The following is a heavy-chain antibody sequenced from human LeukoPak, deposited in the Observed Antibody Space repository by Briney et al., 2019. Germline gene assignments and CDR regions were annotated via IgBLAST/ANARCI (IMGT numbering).Heavy chain of an antibody. D-gene: IGHD1-26*01. V-gene: IGHV3-9*01. Sequence: PGGSLRLSSAATGYSFKDYGMHWVRQPPGKGLEWVSAINWNGGGTDYADSVKGRFTIFRDNAKNSLYLQLSSLRPEDTALYYCAKHLTATNTYIFFGLDVWGQGTSVTVSS. J-gene: IGHJ6*02. CDR1: GYSFKDYG. CDR2: INWNGGGT. CDR3: AKHLTATNTYIFFGLDV.